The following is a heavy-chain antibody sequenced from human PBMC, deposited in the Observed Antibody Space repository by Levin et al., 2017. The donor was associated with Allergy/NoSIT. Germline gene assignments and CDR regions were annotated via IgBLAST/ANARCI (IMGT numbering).Heavy chain of an antibody. CDR1: GGSISSNSY. Sequence: SETLSLTCTVSGGSISSNSYWGWIRQPPGKGLEWIASIYYSGSTYYSPSLKSRVTISVDTSTNQFSLKLSSVTAADTAVYYCARHGRRSLSNLNWFDPWGQGTLVTVSS. V-gene: IGHV4-39*01. J-gene: IGHJ5*02. D-gene: IGHD3-16*01. CDR3: ARHGRRSLSNLNWFDP. CDR2: IYYSGST.